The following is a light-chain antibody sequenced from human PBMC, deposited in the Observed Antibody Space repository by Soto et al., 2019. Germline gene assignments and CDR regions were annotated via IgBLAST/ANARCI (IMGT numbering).Light chain of an antibody. CDR2: DAS. CDR1: QSVRSW. CDR3: QQDDNYQLT. Sequence: DIQMTQSPSTLSASVGDRVTITCRASQSVRSWLAWYQQKPGRAPKFLLYDASSLESEVPSRFSGSGSGTEFTLTISNQQPDDFGTYYRQQDDNYQLTFGGGTKVEI. V-gene: IGKV1-5*01. J-gene: IGKJ4*01.